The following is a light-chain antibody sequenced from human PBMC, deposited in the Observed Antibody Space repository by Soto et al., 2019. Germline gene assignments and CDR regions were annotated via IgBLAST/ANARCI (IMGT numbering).Light chain of an antibody. CDR3: QQYYSYPLT. CDR2: AAS. CDR1: QGISSY. V-gene: IGKV1-8*01. J-gene: IGKJ4*01. Sequence: AIRMTQSPSSFSASIGDRVNITCRASQGISSYLAWYQQKPGKAPKLLISAASTLQSGVPSRFSGSGSGTDFTLTISRLQFEDFATYYCQQYYSYPLTFGGGTKVEIK.